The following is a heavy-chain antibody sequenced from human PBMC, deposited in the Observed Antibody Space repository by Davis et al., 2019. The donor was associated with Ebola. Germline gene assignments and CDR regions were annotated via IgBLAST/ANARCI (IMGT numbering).Heavy chain of an antibody. CDR3: ARDGAVEYYFDY. CDR1: GYTFTSYA. J-gene: IGHJ4*02. D-gene: IGHD6-19*01. Sequence: ASVKVSCKASGYTFTSYAMNWVRQAPGQGLEWMGWISAYNGNTNYAQKLQGRVTMTTDTSTSTAYMELRSLRSDDTAVYYCARDGAVEYYFDYWGQGTLVTVSS. V-gene: IGHV1-18*01. CDR2: ISAYNGNT.